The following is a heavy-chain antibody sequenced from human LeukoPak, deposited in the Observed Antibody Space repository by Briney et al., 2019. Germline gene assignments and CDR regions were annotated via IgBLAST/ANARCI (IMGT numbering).Heavy chain of an antibody. J-gene: IGHJ6*04. D-gene: IGHD3-22*01. Sequence: SETLSLTCTVSGGSISSYYWSWIRQPPGKGLEWIGYIYYSGSTNYNPSLKSRVTTSVDTSKNQFSLKLSSVTAADTAVYYCARGSTRYYYDSSGYTDVWGKGTTVTISS. CDR3: ARGSTRYYYDSSGYTDV. V-gene: IGHV4-59*01. CDR2: IYYSGST. CDR1: GGSISSYY.